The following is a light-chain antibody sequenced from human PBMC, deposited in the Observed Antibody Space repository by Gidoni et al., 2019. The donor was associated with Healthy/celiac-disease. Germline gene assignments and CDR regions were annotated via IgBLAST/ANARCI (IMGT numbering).Light chain of an antibody. V-gene: IGKV1-39*01. J-gene: IGKJ2*01. Sequence: DIQLTQSPSSPPASVGDRVTITCRASQSISSYLNWYQQKPGKAPKLLIYAASSLQSGVPSRFSGSGSGTDFTLTISSLQPEDFATYYCQQSYSTLYTFGQGTKLEIK. CDR1: QSISSY. CDR2: AAS. CDR3: QQSYSTLYT.